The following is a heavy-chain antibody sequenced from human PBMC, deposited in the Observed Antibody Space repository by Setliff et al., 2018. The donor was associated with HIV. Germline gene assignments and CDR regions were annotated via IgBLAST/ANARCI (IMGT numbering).Heavy chain of an antibody. CDR2: ILYSGNS. V-gene: IGHV4-59*11. CDR3: ATEGREKLALFDH. Sequence: SETLSLTCNVSGLSMRAHHWSWVRLPPGKTLEWLGYILYSGNSNYNPSFKNRVTISLNEAKRQFSLDLKSVTSADTAVYYCATEGREKLALFDHWGRGTLVTVSS. J-gene: IGHJ4*02. D-gene: IGHD6-6*01. CDR1: GLSMRAHH.